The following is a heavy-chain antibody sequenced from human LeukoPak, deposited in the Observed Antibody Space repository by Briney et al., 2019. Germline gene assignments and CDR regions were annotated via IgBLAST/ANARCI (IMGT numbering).Heavy chain of an antibody. V-gene: IGHV1-46*01. D-gene: IGHD6-19*01. Sequence: ASVKVSCKASGYTFVSYLIHWVREAPGQGLEWMGIISPNNGDTQYAPKFRGRVTMTRDMSTSTVYMELGSLTSEDTAVYYCARGGWYGRWFDPWGQGTLVTVSS. CDR2: ISPNNGDT. CDR1: GYTFVSYL. CDR3: ARGGWYGRWFDP. J-gene: IGHJ5*02.